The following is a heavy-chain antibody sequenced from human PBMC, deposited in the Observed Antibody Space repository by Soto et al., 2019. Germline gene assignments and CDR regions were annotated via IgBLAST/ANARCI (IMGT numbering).Heavy chain of an antibody. Sequence: QVQLVQSGAEVKKPGASVKVSCKASGYTFTSYGISWVRQAPGQGLEWMGWISADNGNTNYAQKLQGRVTMTKDTSTSTAYMELRTLSSDDTAVYYCARDAAAGLNDYWSQCTLVTVSS. CDR3: ARDAAAGLNDY. J-gene: IGHJ4*02. V-gene: IGHV1-18*01. D-gene: IGHD6-13*01. CDR2: ISADNGNT. CDR1: GYTFTSYG.